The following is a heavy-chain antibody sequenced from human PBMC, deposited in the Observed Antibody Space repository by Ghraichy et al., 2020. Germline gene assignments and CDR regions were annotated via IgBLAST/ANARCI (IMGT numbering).Heavy chain of an antibody. CDR2: IYYSGST. CDR1: GGSISSYY. V-gene: IGHV4-59*01. Sequence: SQTLSLTCTVSGGSISSYYWNWIRQPPGKGLEWIGYIYYSGSTNYNSSLKSRVTISVDPSKNQFSLKLSSVTAADTAVYYCARDVVPSATKYGLDVRGQGTTVTVSS. D-gene: IGHD2-2*01. J-gene: IGHJ6*02. CDR3: ARDVVPSATKYGLDV.